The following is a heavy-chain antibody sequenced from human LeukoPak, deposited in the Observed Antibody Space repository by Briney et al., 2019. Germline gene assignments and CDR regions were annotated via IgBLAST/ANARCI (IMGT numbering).Heavy chain of an antibody. CDR1: GGSLSSYY. Sequence: PSETLSLTCTVSGGSLSSYYWSWLRQPPGKGLEWIGYIFYSGSTDYNPSLKSRVTISVDTSKNQFSLKLTSVTAADTAVYYCSRESGAFCPFGYWGQGTLVIVP. D-gene: IGHD1-26*01. J-gene: IGHJ4*02. CDR2: IFYSGST. CDR3: SRESGAFCPFGY. V-gene: IGHV4-59*12.